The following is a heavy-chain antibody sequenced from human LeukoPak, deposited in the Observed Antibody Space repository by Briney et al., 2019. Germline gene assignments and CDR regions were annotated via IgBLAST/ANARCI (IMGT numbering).Heavy chain of an antibody. CDR2: ITGSGGST. CDR1: GFTFDNFA. J-gene: IGHJ4*02. D-gene: IGHD3-10*01. CDR3: ARELFDFDY. Sequence: GGSLRLSCAPSGFTFDNFAMTWVRQAPGKGLEWVSEITGSGGSTYYADSVKGRFTISRDNSKNTLYLQINSLRAEDTAIYYCARELFDFDYWGQGTLVTVSS. V-gene: IGHV3-23*01.